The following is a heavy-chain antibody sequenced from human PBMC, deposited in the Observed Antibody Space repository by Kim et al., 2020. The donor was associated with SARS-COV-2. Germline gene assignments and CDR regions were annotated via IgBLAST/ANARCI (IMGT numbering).Heavy chain of an antibody. J-gene: IGHJ4*02. V-gene: IGHV3-15*01. D-gene: IGHD1-26*01. CDR2: IKSKGSGGTA. CDR1: GFDFSPAW. CDR3: TWDDRSKNDY. Sequence: GGSLRLSCAGSGFDFSPAWMSWVRQTPGKGLEYIGRIKSKGSGGTAEYAAPVSGRFTISRDDSKNAVFLQMNSLKTEDTGIYYCTWDDRSKNDYWGQGALVPVSS.